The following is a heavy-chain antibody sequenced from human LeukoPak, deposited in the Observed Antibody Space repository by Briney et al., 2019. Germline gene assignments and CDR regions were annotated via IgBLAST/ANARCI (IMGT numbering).Heavy chain of an antibody. V-gene: IGHV1-2*02. J-gene: IGHJ4*02. CDR3: ARGCSADIVVVPAAISCLPQDY. CDR1: GYTFTGYH. Sequence: GASVKVSCKASGYTFTGYHMHWVRQAPGQGLEWMGWINPNSGGTNYAQKFQGRVTMTRDTSISTAYMELSRLRSDDTAVYYCARGCSADIVVVPAAISCLPQDYWGQGTLVTVSS. D-gene: IGHD2-2*02. CDR2: INPNSGGT.